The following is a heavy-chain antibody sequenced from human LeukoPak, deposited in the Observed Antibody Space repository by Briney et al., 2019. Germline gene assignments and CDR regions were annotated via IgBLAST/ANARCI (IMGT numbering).Heavy chain of an antibody. V-gene: IGHV3-48*03. D-gene: IGHD3-16*01. Sequence: GGSLRLSCAASGFTFSSHEMNWVRQAPGKGLEWVSYISSSGSTIYYADSVQGRFTISRDNAKNSLYLQMSSLRAEDTAVYYCARNDYNFDYWGQGTLVTVSS. CDR2: ISSSGSTI. J-gene: IGHJ4*02. CDR1: GFTFSSHE. CDR3: ARNDYNFDY.